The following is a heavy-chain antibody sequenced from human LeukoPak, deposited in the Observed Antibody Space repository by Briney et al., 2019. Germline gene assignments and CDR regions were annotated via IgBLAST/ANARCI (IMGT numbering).Heavy chain of an antibody. CDR2: IYTSGST. CDR3: AREVPSGLDV. Sequence: PSETLSLTCTVSGGSISSGSYYWSWIRQPAGEGLEWIGRIYTSGSTNYNPSLKSRVTISVDTSKNQFSLKLSSVTAADTAVYYCAREVPSGLDVWGKGTTVTVSS. CDR1: GGSISSGSYY. J-gene: IGHJ6*04. V-gene: IGHV4-61*02. D-gene: IGHD6-25*01.